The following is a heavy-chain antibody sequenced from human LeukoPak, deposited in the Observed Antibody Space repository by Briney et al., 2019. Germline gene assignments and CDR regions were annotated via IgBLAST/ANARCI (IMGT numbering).Heavy chain of an antibody. J-gene: IGHJ4*02. CDR2: IYYSGST. Sequence: SETLSLTCTVSGGSISSYYWSWIRQPPGKGLEWIGYIYYSGSTNYNPSLKSRVTISVDTSKNQFSLKLSSVTAADTAVYYCARVEGAQLGVDYWGQGTLVTVPS. CDR1: GGSISSYY. D-gene: IGHD6-6*01. CDR3: ARVEGAQLGVDY. V-gene: IGHV4-59*01.